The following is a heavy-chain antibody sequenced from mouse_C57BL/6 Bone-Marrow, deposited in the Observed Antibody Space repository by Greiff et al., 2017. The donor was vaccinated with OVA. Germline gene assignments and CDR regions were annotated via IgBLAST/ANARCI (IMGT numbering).Heavy chain of an antibody. V-gene: IGHV1-72*01. Sequence: QVQLQQSGAELVKPGASVKLSCKASGYTFTSYWMHWVKQRPGRGLEWIGRIDPNSGGTKYNEKFKSKATLTVDKPSSTAYMQLSSLTSEDSAVYYCARWVIYYDYDCWYFDVWGTGTTVTVSS. J-gene: IGHJ1*03. CDR2: IDPNSGGT. CDR1: GYTFTSYW. D-gene: IGHD2-4*01. CDR3: ARWVIYYDYDCWYFDV.